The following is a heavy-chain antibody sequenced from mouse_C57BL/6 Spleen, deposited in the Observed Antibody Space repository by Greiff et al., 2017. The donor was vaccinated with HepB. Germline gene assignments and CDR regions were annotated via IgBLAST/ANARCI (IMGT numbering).Heavy chain of an antibody. J-gene: IGHJ2*01. CDR3: ASGRRGDY. V-gene: IGHV1-22*01. Sequence: EVKLMESGPELVKPGASVKMSCKASGYTFTDYNMHWVKQSHGKSLEWIGYINPNNGGTSYNQKFKGKATLTVNKSSSTAYMELRSLTSEDSAVYYCASGRRGDYWGQGTTLTVSS. CDR1: GYTFTDYN. CDR2: INPNNGGT. D-gene: IGHD2-12*01.